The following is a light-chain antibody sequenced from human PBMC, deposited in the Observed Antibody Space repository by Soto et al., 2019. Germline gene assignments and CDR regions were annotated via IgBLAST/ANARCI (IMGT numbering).Light chain of an antibody. CDR3: QQYNKWPQT. J-gene: IGKJ1*01. V-gene: IGKV4-1*01. Sequence: DIVMTQSPDCLAVSLGERAAINCKYSKSVVYSSNNKNYLAWYQQKPGQPPKRXIXWASTRESGVPDRFSGSGSGTDFTLTISSLQYEDLAVDHFQQYNKWPQTFGQGAKV. CDR2: WAS. CDR1: KSVVYSSNNKNY.